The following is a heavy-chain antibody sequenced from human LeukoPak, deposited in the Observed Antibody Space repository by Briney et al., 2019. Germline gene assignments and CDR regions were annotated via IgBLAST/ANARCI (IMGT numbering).Heavy chain of an antibody. Sequence: GGSLRLSCAASGFTFSFYWMSWVRQAPGKGLEWVAVIWYDGSNKYYADSVKGRFTISRDNSKNTLYLQMNSLRAEDTAVYYCARVEGSGGFDYWGQGTLVTVTS. D-gene: IGHD3-10*01. J-gene: IGHJ4*02. CDR1: GFTFSFYW. V-gene: IGHV3-33*08. CDR2: IWYDGSNK. CDR3: ARVEGSGGFDY.